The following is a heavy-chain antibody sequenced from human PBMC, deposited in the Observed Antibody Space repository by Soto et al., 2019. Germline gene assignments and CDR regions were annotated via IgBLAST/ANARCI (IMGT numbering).Heavy chain of an antibody. V-gene: IGHV4-61*08. CDR1: DGSISNGGYC. CDR2: INHSGST. D-gene: IGHD2-8*02. CDR3: AREKITGLFDY. Sequence: PSETLSLTCTVSDGSISNGGYCWSWISQTPGKGLEWIGEINHSGSTNYNPSLKSRVTISVDTSKNQFSLKLTSVTAADTAVYYCAREKITGLFDYWGQGTLVTVS. J-gene: IGHJ4*02.